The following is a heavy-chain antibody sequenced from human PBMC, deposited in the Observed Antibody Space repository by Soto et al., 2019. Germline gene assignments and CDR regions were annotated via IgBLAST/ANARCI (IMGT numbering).Heavy chain of an antibody. CDR3: ERDVSVMTSVFDF. V-gene: IGHV1-69*01. Sequence: QVHLVQSGAEVKRPGFSVRGSCRASGGTFYTYAFTWVRQAPGQGLEWMGGITPMIGTTKYAQKFHGRVTFSADESASTAYMELSNLRSDDTAVYYCERDVSVMTSVFDFWGQGTLITVSS. CDR1: GGTFYTYA. D-gene: IGHD3-16*02. J-gene: IGHJ5*01. CDR2: ITPMIGTT.